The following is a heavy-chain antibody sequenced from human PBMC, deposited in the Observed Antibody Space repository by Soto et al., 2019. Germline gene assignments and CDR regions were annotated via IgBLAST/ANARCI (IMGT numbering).Heavy chain of an antibody. CDR1: GYTFTGYY. CDR3: ARGDIVVVPAAIPGRDYYYYGMDV. Sequence: QVQLVQSGAEVKKPGASVKVSCKASGYTFTGYYMHWVRQAPGQGLEWMGWINPNSGGTNYAQKFQGWVTMTRDTSISTAYMELSRLRSDDTAVYYCARGDIVVVPAAIPGRDYYYYGMDVWGQGTTVTVCS. D-gene: IGHD2-2*02. J-gene: IGHJ6*02. V-gene: IGHV1-2*04. CDR2: INPNSGGT.